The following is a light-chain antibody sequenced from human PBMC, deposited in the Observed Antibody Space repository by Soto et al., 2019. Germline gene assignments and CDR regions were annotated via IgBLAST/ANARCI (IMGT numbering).Light chain of an antibody. V-gene: IGKV1-5*03. CDR2: KAS. J-gene: IGKJ1*01. CDR1: QTISIW. Sequence: GIVTITCRGTQTISIWLAWYQQKPVKAPKLLIYKASTLKSGVPSRFRGSGSGTEFTLHITRLQPGDFATYYCQHYNTYPWTFG. CDR3: QHYNTYPWT.